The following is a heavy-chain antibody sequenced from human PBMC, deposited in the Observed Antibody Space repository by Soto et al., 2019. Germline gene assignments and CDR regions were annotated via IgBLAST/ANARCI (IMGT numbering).Heavy chain of an antibody. V-gene: IGHV1-2*02. CDR1: GYIFTGHY. CDR3: ARGGTLTVGTKIPFEI. D-gene: IGHD2-8*01. J-gene: IGHJ3*02. CDR2: INPNSGET. Sequence: QVQMVQSGAEVKKPGASMKVSCKASGYIFTGHYLHWLRQAPGQGLEWMGWINPNSGETHHAQKFQGRVTMTRDTSINTAYMDLNSLISDDTAVYYCARGGTLTVGTKIPFEIWGQGTMLTVSS.